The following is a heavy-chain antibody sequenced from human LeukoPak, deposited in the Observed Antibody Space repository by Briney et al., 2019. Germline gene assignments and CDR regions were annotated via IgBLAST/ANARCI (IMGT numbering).Heavy chain of an antibody. Sequence: GGSLRLSCAASGFTFSSYSMNWVRQASGKGLEWVSYISSSSSTIYYADSVKGRFTISRDNAKNSLYLQMNSLRAEDTAVYYCARDFRYGSGPNWFDPWGQGTLVTVSS. CDR2: ISSSSSTI. D-gene: IGHD3-10*01. V-gene: IGHV3-48*01. CDR3: ARDFRYGSGPNWFDP. CDR1: GFTFSSYS. J-gene: IGHJ5*02.